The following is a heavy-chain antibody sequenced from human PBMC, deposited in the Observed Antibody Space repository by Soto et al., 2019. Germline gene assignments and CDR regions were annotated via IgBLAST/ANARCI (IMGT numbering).Heavy chain of an antibody. CDR1: GGSISSGDSY. CDR2: IYYSGNT. J-gene: IGHJ6*02. Sequence: ASETLSLTCTVSGGSISSGDSYWSWIRQPPGKGLEWIGYIYYSGNTYYNPSLKSRLTISLDTSKNQFSLKLSSVTAADTAVYFCARDVVAGTPNYYYYYGLDVWGQGTTVTVSS. V-gene: IGHV4-30-4*01. CDR3: ARDVVAGTPNYYYYYGLDV. D-gene: IGHD2-15*01.